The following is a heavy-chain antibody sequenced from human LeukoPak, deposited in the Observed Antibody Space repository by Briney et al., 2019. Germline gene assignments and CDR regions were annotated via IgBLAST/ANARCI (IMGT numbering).Heavy chain of an antibody. CDR1: GFTFSSYG. Sequence: GGSLRLSCAASGFTFSSYGMHWVRQAPGKGLEWVAVIWYDGSNKYYADSVKGRFTIPRDNSKNTLYLQMNSLRAEDTAVYYCARFARSGRIFDYWGQGTLVTVSS. J-gene: IGHJ4*02. CDR3: ARFARSGRIFDY. V-gene: IGHV3-33*01. D-gene: IGHD1-26*01. CDR2: IWYDGSNK.